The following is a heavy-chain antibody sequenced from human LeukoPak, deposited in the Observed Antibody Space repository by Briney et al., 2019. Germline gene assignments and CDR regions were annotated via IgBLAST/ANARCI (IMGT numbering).Heavy chain of an antibody. J-gene: IGHJ4*02. Sequence: PGGSLRLSCAASGFTFSDYYMSWIRQAPGKGLEWVSHIGNGGSTIYYADSVKGRFTISRDNAGNSVYLQMSSLRAEDTAVYYCARGIAPAGQMDWGQGTLVTVSS. CDR2: IGNGGSTI. V-gene: IGHV3-11*01. D-gene: IGHD6-13*01. CDR3: ARGIAPAGQMD. CDR1: GFTFSDYY.